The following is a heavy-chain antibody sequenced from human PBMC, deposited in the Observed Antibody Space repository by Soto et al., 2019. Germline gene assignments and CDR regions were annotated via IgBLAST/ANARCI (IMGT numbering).Heavy chain of an antibody. CDR3: ARHSYCSSICWFDP. J-gene: IGHJ5*02. V-gene: IGHV4-59*08. CDR1: GGSISSYY. D-gene: IGHD2-2*01. Sequence: QVQLQESGPGLVKPSETLSLTCTVSGGSISSYYWSWIRQSPGKGLEWIGYTHDSGSTNYNPSLKSRVTMSVDTPKNQFSLKLSSVTAADTAVYYCARHSYCSSICWFDPWGQGTLVTVSS. CDR2: THDSGST.